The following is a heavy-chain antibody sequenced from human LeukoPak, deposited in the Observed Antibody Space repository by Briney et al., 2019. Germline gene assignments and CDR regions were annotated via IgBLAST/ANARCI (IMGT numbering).Heavy chain of an antibody. V-gene: IGHV1-69*05. J-gene: IGHJ5*02. CDR1: GGTFSSYA. CDR2: IIPIFGTA. CDR3: ARRYDYSNSFDP. Sequence: SVKVSCKASGGTFSSYAISWVRQAPGQGLEWMGGIIPIFGTANYAQKFQGRVTITTDESTSTAYMELSSLRSEDTAVNYCARRYDYSNSFDPWGQGTLVTVSS. D-gene: IGHD4-11*01.